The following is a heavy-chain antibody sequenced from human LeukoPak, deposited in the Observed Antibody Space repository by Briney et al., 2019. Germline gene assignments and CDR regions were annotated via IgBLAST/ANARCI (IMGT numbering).Heavy chain of an antibody. CDR1: GGTISSGASN. D-gene: IGHD3-10*01. CDR2: IYYSGST. V-gene: IGHV4-31*02. Sequence: SETLTLTCTVSGGTISSGASNRNWIRQHPGKGLEWIGYIYYSGSTSYNPSLKSRVILSIDRSKNQFSLKLRSVTAADSAAYYCAREGGSSTGSYHMAYCGQGTLVTVSS. J-gene: IGHJ4*02. CDR3: AREGGSSTGSYHMAY.